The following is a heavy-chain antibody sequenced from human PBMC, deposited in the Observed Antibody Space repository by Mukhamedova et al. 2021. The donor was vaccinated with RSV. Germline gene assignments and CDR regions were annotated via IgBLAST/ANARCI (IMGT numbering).Heavy chain of an antibody. V-gene: IGHV3-74*01. CDR2: IDPDGSST. CDR3: ARREGHAFDI. Sequence: GLVWVSRIDPDGSSTTYADSVKGRFTISRDNAKNTLYLQMNSLRAEDTAVYYCARREGHAFDICGQGTMVTVSS. J-gene: IGHJ3*02.